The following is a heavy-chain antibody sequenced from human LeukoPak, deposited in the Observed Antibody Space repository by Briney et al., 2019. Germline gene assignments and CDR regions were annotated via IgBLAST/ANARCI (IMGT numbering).Heavy chain of an antibody. CDR3: ARYCSGGSCYASLTLDY. Sequence: ASVKVSCKTSGYTFTDFYVHWLRQAPGQGLEWMGWINPNSGGTNYAQKFQGRVTMTRDTSISTAYMELSRLRSDDTAVYYCARYCSGGSCYASLTLDYWGQGTLVTVSS. J-gene: IGHJ4*02. V-gene: IGHV1-2*02. D-gene: IGHD2-15*01. CDR2: INPNSGGT. CDR1: GYTFTDFY.